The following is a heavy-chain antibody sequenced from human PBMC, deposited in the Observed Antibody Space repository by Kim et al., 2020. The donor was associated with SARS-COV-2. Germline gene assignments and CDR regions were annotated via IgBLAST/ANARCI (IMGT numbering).Heavy chain of an antibody. CDR1: GFTFRGYE. Sequence: GGSLRLSCAASGFTFRGYEMTWVRQAPGKGLDWVAYINDIGSTTHYADSVRGRFTISRDDAKGSLYLQMNSLRAEDTAVYYCARGDAIFNFYYGMDVWGRGTTVTVSS. CDR3: ARGDAIFNFYYGMDV. CDR2: INDIGSTT. J-gene: IGHJ6*02. V-gene: IGHV3-48*03. D-gene: IGHD2-21*01.